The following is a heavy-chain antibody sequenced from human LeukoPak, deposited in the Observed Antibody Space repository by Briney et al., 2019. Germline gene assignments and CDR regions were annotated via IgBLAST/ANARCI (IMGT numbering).Heavy chain of an antibody. V-gene: IGHV4-38-2*02. D-gene: IGHD5-18*01. CDR2: IYHSGST. CDR3: ARVPGYSYGKIDY. J-gene: IGHJ4*02. CDR1: GGSISSGYY. Sequence: SETLSLTCTVSGGSISSGYYWGWIRQPPGKGLEWIGSIYHSGSTYYNPSLKSRVTISVDTSKNQFSLKLSSVTAADTAVYYCARVPGYSYGKIDYWGQGTLVTVSS.